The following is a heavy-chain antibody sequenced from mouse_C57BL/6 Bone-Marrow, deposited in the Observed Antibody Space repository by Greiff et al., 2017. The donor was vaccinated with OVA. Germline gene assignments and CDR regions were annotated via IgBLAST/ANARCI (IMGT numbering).Heavy chain of an antibody. V-gene: IGHV1-18*01. CDR2: INPNNGGT. Sequence: VQLQQSGPELVKPGASVKIPCKASGYTFTDYNMDWVKQSHGKSLEWIGDINPNNGGTIYNQKFKGKATLTVDKSSSTAYMELRSLTSEDTAVYYCARREYGYYPAWFAYWGQGTLVTVSA. D-gene: IGHD2-3*01. CDR1: GYTFTDYN. J-gene: IGHJ3*01. CDR3: ARREYGYYPAWFAY.